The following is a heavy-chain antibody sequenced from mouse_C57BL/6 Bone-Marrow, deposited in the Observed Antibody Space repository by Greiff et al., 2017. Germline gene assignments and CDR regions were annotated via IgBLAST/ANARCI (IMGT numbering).Heavy chain of an antibody. Sequence: QVQLQQPGAELVMPGASVKLSCKASGYTFTSYWMTWVKQRPGQGLEWIGEIDPSGSYTNYNQKFKGKATLTVDKSSSTAYMQLSSLTSEDSAVYYCAIGGGNWYFDVWGTGTTVTVSS. CDR3: AIGGGNWYFDV. J-gene: IGHJ1*03. D-gene: IGHD3-3*01. CDR1: GYTFTSYW. V-gene: IGHV1-69*01. CDR2: IDPSGSYT.